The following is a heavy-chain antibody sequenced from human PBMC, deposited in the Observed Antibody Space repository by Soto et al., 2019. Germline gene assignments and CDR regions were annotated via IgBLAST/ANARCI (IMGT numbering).Heavy chain of an antibody. J-gene: IGHJ5*02. CDR1: GGSISSGGYY. CDR3: ARGPFFWRGYFSWFDP. V-gene: IGHV4-31*03. D-gene: IGHD3-3*01. CDR2: IYYSGST. Sequence: SETLSLTCTVSGGSISSGGYYWSWIRQHPGKGLEWIGYIYYSGSTYYNPSLKSRVTISVDTSKNQFSLKLSAVTAADTAVYYCARGPFFWRGYFSWFDPWGQGTLVTVSS.